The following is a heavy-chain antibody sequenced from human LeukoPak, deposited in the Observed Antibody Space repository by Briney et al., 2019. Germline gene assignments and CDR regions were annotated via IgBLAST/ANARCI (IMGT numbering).Heavy chain of an antibody. V-gene: IGHV4-31*03. D-gene: IGHD3-10*01. CDR1: GGSISSGGYY. Sequence: SQTLSLTCTVSGGSISSGGYYWSWIRQHPGKGLEWIGYIYYSGSTYYNPSLKSRVTISVDTSKNQFSLKLSSVTAEDTALYYCARGGWFGELLFDYWGQGTLVTVSS. CDR3: ARGGWFGELLFDY. CDR2: IYYSGST. J-gene: IGHJ4*02.